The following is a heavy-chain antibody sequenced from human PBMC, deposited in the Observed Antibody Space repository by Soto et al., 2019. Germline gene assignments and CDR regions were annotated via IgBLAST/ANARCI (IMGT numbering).Heavy chain of an antibody. J-gene: IGHJ5*02. Sequence: QVQLVQSGAEVKKPGASVKVSCKASGYTFTSYGISWGRQAPGQGLEWMGWISAYNGNTNYAQKLQGRVTMTTDTSTSTAYMELRRLRSDDTAVYYCARVRTITMIEGWFDPWGQGTLVTVSS. V-gene: IGHV1-18*01. D-gene: IGHD3-22*01. CDR2: ISAYNGNT. CDR3: ARVRTITMIEGWFDP. CDR1: GYTFTSYG.